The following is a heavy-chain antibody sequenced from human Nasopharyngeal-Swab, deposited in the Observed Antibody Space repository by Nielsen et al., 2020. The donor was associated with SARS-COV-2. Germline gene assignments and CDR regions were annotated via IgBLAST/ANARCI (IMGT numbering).Heavy chain of an antibody. CDR3: AGGQGTVTTYYYYGMDV. V-gene: IGHV3-33*01. CDR2: IWYDGSNK. D-gene: IGHD4-17*01. CDR1: GFTFSSYG. Sequence: GEPLKISCAASGFTFSSYGMHWVRQAPGKGLERVAVIWYDGSNKYYADSVKGRFTISRDNSKNTLYLQMNSLRAEDTAVYYCAGGQGTVTTYYYYGMDVWGQGTTVTVSS. J-gene: IGHJ6*02.